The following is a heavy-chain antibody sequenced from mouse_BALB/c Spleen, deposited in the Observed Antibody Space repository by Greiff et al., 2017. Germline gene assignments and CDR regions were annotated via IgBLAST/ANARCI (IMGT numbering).Heavy chain of an antibody. CDR1: GFNIKDSY. J-gene: IGHJ4*01. V-gene: IGHV14-3*02. CDR2: IDPANGNT. D-gene: IGHD2-4*01. CDR3: ARRRLRGAMDY. Sequence: EVQLQQSGAELVKPGASVKLSCTASGFNIKDSYMHWVKQRPEQGLEWIGRIDPANGNTKYDPKFQGKATITADTSSNTAYLQLSRLTSEDTAVYYCARRRLRGAMDYWGQGTSVTVSS.